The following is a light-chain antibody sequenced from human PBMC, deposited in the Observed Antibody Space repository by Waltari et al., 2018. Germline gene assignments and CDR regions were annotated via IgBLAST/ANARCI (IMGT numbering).Light chain of an antibody. CDR1: QDISNL. Sequence: DIQMTQSPSYVSASVGDRVTITCRASQDISNLLAWYQQRPWEAPKLLIYAASILQSGVPSRFSGSGSGSDFTLTITSLQPDDFGSYHCQQVNSYPFTFGQGTKLEI. CDR2: AAS. J-gene: IGKJ2*01. CDR3: QQVNSYPFT. V-gene: IGKV1D-12*01.